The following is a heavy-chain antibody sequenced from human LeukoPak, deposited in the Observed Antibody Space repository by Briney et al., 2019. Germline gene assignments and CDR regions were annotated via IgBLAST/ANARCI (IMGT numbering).Heavy chain of an antibody. Sequence: GGSLRLSCAASGFTFSSYEMNWVRQAPGKGLEWVSYISSSGSTIYYADSVKGRFTISRDNAKNSLYLQMNSLRAEDTAVYYCARVLYCSGGSCSHYFDYWGQGTLVTVS. CDR2: ISSSGSTI. D-gene: IGHD2-15*01. CDR3: ARVLYCSGGSCSHYFDY. J-gene: IGHJ4*02. CDR1: GFTFSSYE. V-gene: IGHV3-48*03.